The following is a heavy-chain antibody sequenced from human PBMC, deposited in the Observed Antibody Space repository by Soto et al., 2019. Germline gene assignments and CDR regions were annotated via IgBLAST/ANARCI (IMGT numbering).Heavy chain of an antibody. V-gene: IGHV3-7*01. CDR2: IKPDGSGK. CDR1: GFTFRNYW. CDR3: STYKGPYCSGTNCLGFDP. Sequence: GGSLRLSCAVSGFTFRNYWMNWARQAPGKGPEWVASIKPDGSGKFYVDSVKGRFTISRDNAKNSLYLQMNSLSAEDTAVYYCSTYKGPYCSGTNCLGFDPWGQGTLVTVSS. J-gene: IGHJ5*02. D-gene: IGHD2-2*01.